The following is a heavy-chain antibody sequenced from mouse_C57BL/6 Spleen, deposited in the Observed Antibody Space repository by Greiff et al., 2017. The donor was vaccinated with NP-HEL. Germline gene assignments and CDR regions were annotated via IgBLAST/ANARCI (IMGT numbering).Heavy chain of an antibody. Sequence: EVQLQESGPGLVKPSQSLSLTCSVTGYSITSGYFWYWIRQFPGNKLEWMGYISYDGSNNYNQSLKNRISITRDTSKNTFFLELNSVTTEDTATDDCARDYGSSRGWFAYWGQGTLVTVSA. J-gene: IGHJ3*01. CDR2: ISYDGSN. V-gene: IGHV3-6*01. CDR1: GYSITSGYF. CDR3: ARDYGSSRGWFAY. D-gene: IGHD1-1*01.